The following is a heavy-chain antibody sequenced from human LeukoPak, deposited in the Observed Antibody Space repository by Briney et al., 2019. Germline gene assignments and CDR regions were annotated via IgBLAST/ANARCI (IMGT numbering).Heavy chain of an antibody. D-gene: IGHD3-22*01. V-gene: IGHV5-51*01. CDR1: GYSFTSYW. CDR2: IYPGDSDT. J-gene: IGHJ4*02. Sequence: GESLKISCKGSGYSFTSYWIGWVRQMPGKGLEWMGIIYPGDSDTRCSPSFQGQVTISADKSISTAYLQWSSLKASDTAMYYCARSTYYYDSSGYYYVYWGQGTLVTVSS. CDR3: ARSTYYYDSSGYYYVY.